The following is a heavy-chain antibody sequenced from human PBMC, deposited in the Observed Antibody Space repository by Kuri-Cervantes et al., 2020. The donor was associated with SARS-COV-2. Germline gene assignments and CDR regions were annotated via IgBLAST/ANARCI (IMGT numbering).Heavy chain of an antibody. J-gene: IGHJ4*02. CDR1: GYTFTDYN. V-gene: IGHV1-2*02. CDR2: INPNSGGT. D-gene: IGHD2-2*01. CDR3: ARGEGDIVVVITN. Sequence: ASVKVSCKASGYTFTDYNIHWVRQAPRQGLEWMGWINPNSGGTNYAQKFQGRVTMTRDTSISTAYMELSRLRSDDTAVYYCARGEGDIVVVITNWGQGTLVTVSS.